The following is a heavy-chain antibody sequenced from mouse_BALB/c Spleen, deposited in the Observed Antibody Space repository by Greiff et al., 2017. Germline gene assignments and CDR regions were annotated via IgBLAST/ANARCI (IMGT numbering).Heavy chain of an antibody. CDR2: ISDGGSYT. J-gene: IGHJ3*01. CDR1: GFTFSDYY. Sequence: VQLKESGGGLVKPGGSLKLSCAASGFTFSDYYMYWVRQTPEKRLEWVATISDGGSYTYYPDSVKGRFTISRDNAKNNLYLQMSSLKSEDTAMYYCARDGDAYWGQGTLVTVSA. V-gene: IGHV5-4*02. CDR3: ARDGDAY.